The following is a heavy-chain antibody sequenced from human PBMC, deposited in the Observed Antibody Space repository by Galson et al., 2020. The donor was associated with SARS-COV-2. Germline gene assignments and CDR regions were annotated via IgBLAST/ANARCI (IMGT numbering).Heavy chain of an antibody. J-gene: IGHJ3*02. V-gene: IGHV1-2*02. CDR2: INPNSGGT. Sequence: ASVKVSCKASGYTFTGYYMHWVRQAPGQGLEWMGWINPNSGGTNYAQKFQGRVTMTRDTSISTAYMELSRLRSDDTAVYYCARGIWDYGDLRWAFDIWGQGTMVTVSS. CDR3: ARGIWDYGDLRWAFDI. D-gene: IGHD4-17*01. CDR1: GYTFTGYY.